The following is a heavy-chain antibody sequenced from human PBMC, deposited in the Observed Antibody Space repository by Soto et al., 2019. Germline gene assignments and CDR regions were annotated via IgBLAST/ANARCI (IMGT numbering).Heavy chain of an antibody. Sequence: PGGSLGLSCAASGFTFSSYSMNWVRQAPGKGLEWVSSISSSSSYIYYADSVKGRFTISRDNAKNSLYLQMNSLRAEDTAVYYCARDNDDILTGYSPPSWFDPWGQGTLVTVSS. CDR3: ARDNDDILTGYSPPSWFDP. CDR1: GFTFSSYS. J-gene: IGHJ5*02. V-gene: IGHV3-21*01. CDR2: ISSSSSYI. D-gene: IGHD3-9*01.